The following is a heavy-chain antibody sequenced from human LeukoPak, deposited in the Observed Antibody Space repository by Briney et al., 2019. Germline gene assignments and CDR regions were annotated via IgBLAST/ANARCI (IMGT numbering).Heavy chain of an antibody. Sequence: PSETLSLTCTVSGGSIAIYYWIWIRQPPGKGLEWIGYIYYSGNTNYTPSLKSRVTISVDTSKNQFSLKLSSVTAADTAVYYCASGGSGWRTFDYWGQGTLVTVSS. V-gene: IGHV4-59*12. CDR3: ASGGSGWRTFDY. J-gene: IGHJ4*02. CDR1: GGSIAIYY. D-gene: IGHD6-19*01. CDR2: IYYSGNT.